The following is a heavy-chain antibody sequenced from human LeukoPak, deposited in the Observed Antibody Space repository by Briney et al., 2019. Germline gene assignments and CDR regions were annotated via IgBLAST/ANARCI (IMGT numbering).Heavy chain of an antibody. CDR1: GYTFTDYY. J-gene: IGHJ4*02. V-gene: IGHV1-2*02. D-gene: IGHD3-3*01. CDR3: ARVRSAYYDFWSGYYTFDY. Sequence: ASVTVSFMASGYTFTDYYMHWVRQAPGQGLEGVGWINPNSGGTNYAQKFQGRVTMTRDTSISTAYMELSRLRSDDTAVYYCARVRSAYYDFWSGYYTFDYWGQGTLVTVSS. CDR2: INPNSGGT.